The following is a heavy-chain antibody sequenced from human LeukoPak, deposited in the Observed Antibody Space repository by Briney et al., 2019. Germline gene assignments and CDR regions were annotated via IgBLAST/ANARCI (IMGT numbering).Heavy chain of an antibody. CDR1: GFTFTNFA. CDR2: ISTSGGST. J-gene: IGHJ3*02. CDR3: AKDLSDSRPKGAFDI. V-gene: IGHV3-23*01. Sequence: GGSLRLSCAASGFTFTNFALNWVRQAPGKGLEWVAAISTSGGSTYYADSVKGRFTISRDNSKNTLYLQMNSLRAEDTAVYYCAKDLSDSRPKGAFDIWGQGTMVTVSS. D-gene: IGHD3-22*01.